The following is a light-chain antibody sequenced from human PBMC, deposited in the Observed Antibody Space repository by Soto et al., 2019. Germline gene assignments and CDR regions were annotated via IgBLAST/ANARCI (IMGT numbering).Light chain of an antibody. Sequence: EIVLTQSPGTLSLSPGERATLSCRARQSVPSNFLAWYQQKPGQAPILVIYGVSRRATGIPDRFSGSGYGTDCALTISRLEPEDFAVYYCQQYDRSWTFGQGTKVEIK. J-gene: IGKJ1*01. CDR3: QQYDRSWT. CDR1: QSVPSNF. V-gene: IGKV3-20*01. CDR2: GVS.